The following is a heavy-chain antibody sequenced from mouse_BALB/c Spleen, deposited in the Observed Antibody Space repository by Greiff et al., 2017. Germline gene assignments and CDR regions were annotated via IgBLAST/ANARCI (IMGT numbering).Heavy chain of an antibody. CDR3: AREAYDGYYALDY. V-gene: IGHV1-84*02. CDR1: GYTFTDYY. Sequence: LVESGPELVKPGASVKISCKASGYTFTDYYINWVKQKPGQGLEWIGWIYPGSGNTKYNEKFKGKATLTVDTSSSTAYMQLSSLTSEDTAVYFCAREAYDGYYALDYWGQGTTLTVSS. J-gene: IGHJ2*01. CDR2: IYPGSGNT. D-gene: IGHD2-3*01.